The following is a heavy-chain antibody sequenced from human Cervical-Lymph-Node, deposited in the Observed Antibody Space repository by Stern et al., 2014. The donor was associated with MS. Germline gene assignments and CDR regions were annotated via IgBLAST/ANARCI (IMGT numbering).Heavy chain of an antibody. V-gene: IGHV3-33*01. D-gene: IGHD5-24*01. J-gene: IGHJ4*02. CDR1: GFTFSSYG. CDR3: ARGHIPYAYNYLFDY. Sequence: VQLVESGGGVVQPGTSLRLSCAASGFTFSSYGMPWGRQAPGKGLEWVALAWYDGSTAYYTNSVKGRFTISRDNSKNTLSLQMNSLTAEDTAVYYCARGHIPYAYNYLFDYWGQGTLVTVSS. CDR2: AWYDGSTA.